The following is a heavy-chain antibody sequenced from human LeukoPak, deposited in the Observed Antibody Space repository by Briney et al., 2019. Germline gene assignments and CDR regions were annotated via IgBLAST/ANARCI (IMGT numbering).Heavy chain of an antibody. D-gene: IGHD4-11*01. CDR2: IYFSGNT. CDR3: ARGRTLPHPLQVWFDA. V-gene: IGHV4-61*09. Sequence: PSRTLSLTCTVSGDSISSGDYFWTWIRQPAGKGLEWIGHIYFSGNTTYNPSLRRRLTMSLDTSKNQFSLNLTSVRAPDTAVYFCARGRTLPHPLQVWFDAWGQGTLVTVSS. J-gene: IGHJ5*02. CDR1: GDSISSGDYF.